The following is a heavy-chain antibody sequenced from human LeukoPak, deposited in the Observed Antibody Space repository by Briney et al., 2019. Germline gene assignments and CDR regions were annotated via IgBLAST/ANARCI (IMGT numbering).Heavy chain of an antibody. J-gene: IGHJ6*03. CDR1: GYTFTSYA. CDR3: ARAGYYSGGSCYPYYYYYYMDV. Sequence: ASVKVSCKASGYTFTSYAISWVRQAPGQGLEWMGWISGHNDDTNYAQRLQGRVTMTTDTSTSTAYMELRSLRSDDTAVYYCARAGYYSGGSCYPYYYYYYMDVWGKGTTVTVSS. D-gene: IGHD2-15*01. V-gene: IGHV1-18*01. CDR2: ISGHNDDT.